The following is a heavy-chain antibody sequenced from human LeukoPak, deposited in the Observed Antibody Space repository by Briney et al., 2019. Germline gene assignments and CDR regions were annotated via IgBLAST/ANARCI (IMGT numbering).Heavy chain of an antibody. V-gene: IGHV1-69*06. D-gene: IGHD6-6*01. CDR1: GGTFSSYA. J-gene: IGHJ6*03. CDR3: ARAIAGRPKRGYYYYMDV. CDR2: IIPIFETA. Sequence: GASVKVSCKASGGTFSSYAISWMRQAPGHGLEWMGGIIPIFETANYAQKFQGRVTITADKSTSTAYMELSSLGSEDTAVYYCARAIAGRPKRGYYYYMDVWGKGTTVTVSS.